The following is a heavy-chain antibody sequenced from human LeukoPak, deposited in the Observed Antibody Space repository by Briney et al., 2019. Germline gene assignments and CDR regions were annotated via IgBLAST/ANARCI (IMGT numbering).Heavy chain of an antibody. CDR2: INAGNGKT. V-gene: IGHV1-3*01. Sequence: GASVKVSSKASGYSFIDYAIQWVRQAPGQRLEWMGWINAGNGKTKYSQNFQGRGTITRDRSASTAYMELSSLRSEDTSIYYCARGRWTATETTYYLDYWGQGTLVTVSS. J-gene: IGHJ4*02. CDR3: ARGRWTATETTYYLDY. D-gene: IGHD4-17*01. CDR1: GYSFIDYA.